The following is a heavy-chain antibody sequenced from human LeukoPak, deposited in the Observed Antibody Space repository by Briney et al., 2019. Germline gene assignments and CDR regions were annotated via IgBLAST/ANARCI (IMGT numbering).Heavy chain of an antibody. CDR2: INPNSGGT. D-gene: IGHD2-2*01. CDR1: GYTFIGYY. V-gene: IGHV1-2*02. CDR3: ARVCSSTSCYDDY. J-gene: IGHJ4*02. Sequence: GASVKVSCKASGYTFIGYYMHWVRQAPGQGLEWMGWINPNSGGTNYAQKFQGRVTMTRNTSISTAYMELSRLRSDDTAVYYCARVCSSTSCYDDYWGQGPLVTVSS.